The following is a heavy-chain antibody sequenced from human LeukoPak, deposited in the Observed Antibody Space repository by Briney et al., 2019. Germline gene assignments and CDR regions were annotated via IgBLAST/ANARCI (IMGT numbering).Heavy chain of an antibody. CDR2: ISWDGGST. D-gene: IGHD2-15*01. J-gene: IGHJ4*02. CDR3: AKGGLEVVVAAYYFDY. CDR1: GFTLDDYT. V-gene: IGHV3-43*01. Sequence: PGGSLRLSCAPAGFTLDDYTMNWVRHPPGKGLEWVSLISWDGGSTYYADSLNGRFTISRDNSKNSLYLQMNSLRTEDTALYYCAKGGLEVVVAAYYFDYWGQGTLVTVSS.